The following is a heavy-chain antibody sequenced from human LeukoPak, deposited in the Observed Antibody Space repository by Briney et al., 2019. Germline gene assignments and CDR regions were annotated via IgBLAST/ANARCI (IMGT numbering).Heavy chain of an antibody. CDR2: IYTSGST. CDR1: GGSISGGSYY. V-gene: IGHV4-61*02. J-gene: IGHJ4*02. Sequence: PSQTLSLTCTVSGGSISGGSYYWSWIRQPAGKGLEWIGRIYTSGSTNYNPSLKRRVTISVDTSKNQFSRKLSSVTAADTGVYYCARQTGSGLSILPGGQGTLVTVSS. D-gene: IGHD3/OR15-3a*01. CDR3: ARQTGSGLSILP.